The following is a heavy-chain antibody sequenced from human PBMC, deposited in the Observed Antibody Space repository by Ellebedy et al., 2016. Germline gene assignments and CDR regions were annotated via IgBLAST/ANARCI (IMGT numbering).Heavy chain of an antibody. CDR3: AKGCKDYYFDY. CDR1: GFTFSSYA. J-gene: IGHJ4*02. V-gene: IGHV3-23*01. Sequence: GGSLRLXXAASGFTFSSYAMSWFRQAPGKGLEWVPAISGSGGSTYYADSVKGRFTISRDNSKNTLYLQMNSLRAEDTAVYYCAKGCKDYYFDYWGQGTLVTVSS. CDR2: ISGSGGST. D-gene: IGHD2-15*01.